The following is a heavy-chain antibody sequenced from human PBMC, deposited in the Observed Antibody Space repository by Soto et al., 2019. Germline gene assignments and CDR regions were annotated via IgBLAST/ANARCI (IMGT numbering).Heavy chain of an antibody. J-gene: IGHJ4*02. Sequence: PSESLSHTFDSSGSAISSRCYSWGWIRQPPGKGLEWIGYIYHSGSTYYNPSLKSRVTISVDRSKKKFSMKLRSVTVADTAVYYCARVPGLWGEGTLVTVS. V-gene: IGHV4-30-2*01. CDR2: IYHSGST. CDR1: GSAISSRCYS. CDR3: ARVPGL.